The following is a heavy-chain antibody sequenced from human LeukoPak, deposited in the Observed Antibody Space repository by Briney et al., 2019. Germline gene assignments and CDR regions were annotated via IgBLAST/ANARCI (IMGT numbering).Heavy chain of an antibody. Sequence: GGSLRLSCAASGFTFSSYAMSWVRRAPGKGLEWVSAISGSGGSTYYADSVKGRFTISRDNSKNTLYLQMNSLRAEDTAVYYCAGEYSSGYYYEYWGQGTLVTVSS. D-gene: IGHD3-22*01. J-gene: IGHJ4*02. CDR1: GFTFSSYA. CDR2: ISGSGGST. V-gene: IGHV3-23*01. CDR3: AGEYSSGYYYEY.